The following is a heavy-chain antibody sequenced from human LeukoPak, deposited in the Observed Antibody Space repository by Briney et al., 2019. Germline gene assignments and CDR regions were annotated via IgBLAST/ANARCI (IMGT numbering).Heavy chain of an antibody. D-gene: IGHD6-13*01. CDR2: IYWNDDK. CDR1: GFSLSGSGVG. Sequence: ESGPTLVNPTQTLTLTCTFSGFSLSGSGVGVGWIRQPPGKALEWLALIYWNDDKRYNPSLKSRLTITKDTSKNQVVLRMTNMDPVDTATYYCAQQGYSSSFDYWGQGTLVTVSS. CDR3: AQQGYSSSFDY. V-gene: IGHV2-5*01. J-gene: IGHJ4*02.